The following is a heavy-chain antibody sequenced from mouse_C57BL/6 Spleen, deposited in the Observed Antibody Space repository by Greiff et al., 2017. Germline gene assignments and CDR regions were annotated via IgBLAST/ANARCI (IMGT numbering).Heavy chain of an antibody. CDR3: ARNYDYDGYSYYFDY. CDR2: IWTGGGT. Sequence: VQLQESGPGLVAPSQSLSITCTVSGFSLTSYAISWVRQPPGKGLEWLGVIWTGGGTNYNSALKSRLSISKDNSKSQVFLKMNSLQTDDTARYYCARNYDYDGYSYYFDYWGQGTTLTVSS. D-gene: IGHD2-3*01. V-gene: IGHV2-9-1*01. J-gene: IGHJ2*01. CDR1: GFSLTSYA.